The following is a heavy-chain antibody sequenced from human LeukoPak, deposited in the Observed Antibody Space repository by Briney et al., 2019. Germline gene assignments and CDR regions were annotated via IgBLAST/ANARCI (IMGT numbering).Heavy chain of an antibody. D-gene: IGHD3-22*01. CDR1: GFTFSSYA. J-gene: IGHJ4*02. Sequence: GGSLRLSCAASGFTFSSYAMHWVRQAPGKGLEWVAVISYDGSNKYYADSVKGRFTISRDNSKNTLSLQMNSLRAEDTAVYYCARDLGYYDSSGQMDYWGQGTLVTVSS. V-gene: IGHV3-30-3*01. CDR2: ISYDGSNK. CDR3: ARDLGYYDSSGQMDY.